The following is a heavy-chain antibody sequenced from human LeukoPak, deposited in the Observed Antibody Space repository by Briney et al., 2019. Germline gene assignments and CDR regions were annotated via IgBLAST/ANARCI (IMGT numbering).Heavy chain of an antibody. CDR1: GYTFTDYY. D-gene: IGHD6-6*01. CDR2: INPNSGGT. V-gene: IGHV1-2*02. J-gene: IGHJ6*02. CDR3: AREQGSSSSGRYGLDV. Sequence: ASVKVSCKASGYTFTDYYMHWVRQAPGQGLEWMGWINPNSGGTNYAQKFQGRVTMTRDTSTGTVYMELSSLRSEDTAVYYCAREQGSSSSGRYGLDVWGQGTTVTVSS.